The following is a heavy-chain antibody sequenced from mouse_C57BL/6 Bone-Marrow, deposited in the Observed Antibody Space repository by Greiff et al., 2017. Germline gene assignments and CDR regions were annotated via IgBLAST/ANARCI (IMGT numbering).Heavy chain of an antibody. CDR3: ARLSTTVVAHWYFDV. CDR1: GYTFTDYN. CDR2: INPNNGGT. V-gene: IGHV1-18*01. Sequence: EVQLQQSGPELVKPGASVQIPCKASGYTFTDYNMDWVKQSHGKSLEWIGEINPNNGGTIYNQKFKGKATLTVDKSSSTAYMENRSLTSEDTAVYYCARLSTTVVAHWYFDVWGTGTTVTVSS. J-gene: IGHJ1*03. D-gene: IGHD1-1*01.